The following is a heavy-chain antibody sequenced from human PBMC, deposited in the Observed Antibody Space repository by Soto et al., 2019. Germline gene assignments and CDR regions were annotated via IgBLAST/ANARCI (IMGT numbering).Heavy chain of an antibody. CDR1: GFTFSTYG. V-gene: IGHV3-30*18. Sequence: GSLRLSCAASGFTFSTYGMHWVRQAPGKGLEWVAVISYHGNDKYYAESVKGRFTISRDNFKNTLYLQMDSLRAEDTAVYYCAKDHLLTTVTTVGDWGQGTLVTVSS. D-gene: IGHD4-17*01. J-gene: IGHJ4*02. CDR2: ISYHGNDK. CDR3: AKDHLLTTVTTVGD.